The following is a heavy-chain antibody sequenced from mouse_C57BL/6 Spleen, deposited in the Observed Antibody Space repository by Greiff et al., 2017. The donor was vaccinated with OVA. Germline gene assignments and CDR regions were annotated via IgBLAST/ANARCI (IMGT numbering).Heavy chain of an antibody. CDR1: GYAFSSYW. V-gene: IGHV1-80*01. D-gene: IGHD1-1*01. CDR3: ARWGTTVVNYYAMDY. Sequence: QVHVKQSGAELVKPGASVKISCKASGYAFSSYWMNWVKQRPGKGLEWIGQIYPGDGDTNYNGKFKGKATLTADKSSSTAYMQLSSLTSEDSAVYFCARWGTTVVNYYAMDYWGQGTSVTVSS. J-gene: IGHJ4*01. CDR2: IYPGDGDT.